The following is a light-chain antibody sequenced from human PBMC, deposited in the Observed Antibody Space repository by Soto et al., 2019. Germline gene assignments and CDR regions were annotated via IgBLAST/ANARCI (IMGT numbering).Light chain of an antibody. Sequence: QSALTQPASVSGSPGQSITLSCTGTSSDIGSYHLVSWYQHHSGKAPKLIIYKVSQWPSGVSDRFSASKSGSTASLTISGLQAEDEADYYCCSYAGSNWGYVFGTGTKLTVL. CDR1: SSDIGSYHL. CDR3: CSYAGSNWGYV. CDR2: KVS. V-gene: IGLV2-23*02. J-gene: IGLJ1*01.